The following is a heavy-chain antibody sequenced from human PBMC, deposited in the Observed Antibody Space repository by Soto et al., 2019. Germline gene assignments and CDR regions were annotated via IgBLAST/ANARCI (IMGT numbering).Heavy chain of an antibody. Sequence: PGESLKISCKGSGYSFTSYWIGWVRQMPGKGLEWMGIIYPGDSDTRYSPSFQGQVTISADKSISTAYLQWSSLKASDTAMYYCARHNSSSYRYYYHGMDVWGQGTTVTVSS. CDR2: IYPGDSDT. J-gene: IGHJ6*02. CDR1: GYSFTSYW. V-gene: IGHV5-51*01. D-gene: IGHD3-16*01. CDR3: ARHNSSSYRYYYHGMDV.